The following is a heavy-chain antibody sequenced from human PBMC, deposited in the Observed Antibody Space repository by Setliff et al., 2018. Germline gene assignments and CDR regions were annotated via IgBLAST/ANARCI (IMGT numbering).Heavy chain of an antibody. CDR3: VRTDYSDGRYSMDV. CDR1: NFSLTSGVF. Sequence: PSETLSLTCTVSNFSLTSGVFWAWVREPPGKGLEWIATVYHSGNTSYNPSLKSRVTISVDKSTNQFSLKLNSVTAADTAVYYCVRTDYSDGRYSMDVWGKGTTVTVSS. V-gene: IGHV4-38-2*02. J-gene: IGHJ6*03. D-gene: IGHD6-19*01. CDR2: VYHSGNT.